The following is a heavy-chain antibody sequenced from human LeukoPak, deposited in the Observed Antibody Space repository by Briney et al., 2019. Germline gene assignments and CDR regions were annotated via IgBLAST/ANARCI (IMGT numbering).Heavy chain of an antibody. V-gene: IGHV5-51*01. CDR3: ARHVYGSSWPFDY. D-gene: IGHD6-13*01. CDR2: IYPGDSDT. CDR1: GYSFTSYW. Sequence: GESLKISRKGSGYSFTSYWIGWVRQMPGKGLGWMGIIYPGDSDTRYSPSFQGQVTISADKSISTAYLQWSSLKASDTAMYYCARHVYGSSWPFDYWGQGTLVTVSS. J-gene: IGHJ4*02.